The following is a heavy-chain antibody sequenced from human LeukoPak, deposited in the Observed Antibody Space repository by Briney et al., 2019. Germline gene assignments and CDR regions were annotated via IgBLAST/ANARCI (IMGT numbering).Heavy chain of an antibody. J-gene: IGHJ4*02. Sequence: GGSLRLSCAASGFTFSSYAMSWVRQAPGKRLEWVSAISGSGGSTYYADSVKGRFTISRDNSKNTLYLQMNSLRAEDTAVYYCAKDLYYYDSSGYYYEGYYFDYWGQGTLVTVSS. CDR2: ISGSGGST. CDR1: GFTFSSYA. CDR3: AKDLYYYDSSGYYYEGYYFDY. D-gene: IGHD3-22*01. V-gene: IGHV3-23*01.